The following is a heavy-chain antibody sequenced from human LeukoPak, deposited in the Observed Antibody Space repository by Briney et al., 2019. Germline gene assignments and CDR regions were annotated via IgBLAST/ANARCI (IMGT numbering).Heavy chain of an antibody. CDR2: IYYSGTT. CDR3: ARDPNSGYSYSDY. D-gene: IGHD5-18*01. J-gene: IGHJ4*02. Sequence: SGTLSLTCTVSGGSISSHYWSWIRQRPGKGLEWIGYIYYSGTTNYNPSLRSRVTMSVDTSKNQFSLKLRSVTAADTAVYYCARDPNSGYSYSDYWGQGTLVTVSS. CDR1: GGSISSHY. V-gene: IGHV4-59*11.